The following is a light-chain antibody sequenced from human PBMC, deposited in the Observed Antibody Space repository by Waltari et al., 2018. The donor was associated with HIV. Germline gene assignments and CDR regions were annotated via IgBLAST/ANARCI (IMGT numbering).Light chain of an antibody. V-gene: IGLV1-47*01. Sequence: QSVLTQPPSASGTPGQRVTISCSGSSSNIGSNYVYWYRQLPGTAPKLLIYRSNQRPSGGPDRFSGSKSGTSASLAISGLRSENEADYYCAAWDASLSVWVFGGGTK. CDR2: RSN. J-gene: IGLJ3*02. CDR1: SSNIGSNY. CDR3: AAWDASLSVWV.